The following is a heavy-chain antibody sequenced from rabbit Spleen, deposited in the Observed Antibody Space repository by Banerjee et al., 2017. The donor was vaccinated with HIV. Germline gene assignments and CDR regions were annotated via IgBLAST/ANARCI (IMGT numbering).Heavy chain of an antibody. J-gene: IGHJ6*01. Sequence: ELVEYGGGLVQPEGSLTLTCTASGYSFSRGYDMCWVRQAPGKGLEWIACIYTSSSGSTYYASWAKGRFTISKTSSTTVTLKMTSLTAADTATYFCARGTSSSNWGMDLWGPGTLVTVS. CDR2: IYTSSSGST. D-gene: IGHD1-1*01. V-gene: IGHV1S45*01. CDR3: ARGTSSSNWGMDL. CDR1: GYSFSRGYD.